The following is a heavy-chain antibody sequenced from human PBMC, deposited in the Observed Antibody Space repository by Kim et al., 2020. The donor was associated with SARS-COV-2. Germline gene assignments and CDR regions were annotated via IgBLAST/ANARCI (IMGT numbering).Heavy chain of an antibody. V-gene: IGHV3-23*01. CDR1: GFTFSTYA. Sequence: GGSLRLSCAASGFTFSTYAMSWVRQAPGKGLEWVSAISASGGSTYSADSVKGRFTISRDNSKNTLYLQMNSLRAEDTAVYYCAKSGSGSYYGWFDPWGQGTLVTVSS. CDR2: ISASGGST. J-gene: IGHJ5*02. CDR3: AKSGSGSYYGWFDP. D-gene: IGHD3-10*01.